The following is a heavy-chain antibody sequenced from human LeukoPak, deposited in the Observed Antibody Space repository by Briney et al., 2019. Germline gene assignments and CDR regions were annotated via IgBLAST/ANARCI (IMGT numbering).Heavy chain of an antibody. J-gene: IGHJ4*02. CDR3: ARRRADGFFDY. V-gene: IGHV4-4*09. CDR1: GGSISGYY. D-gene: IGHD5-24*01. CDR2: IHSSGST. Sequence: SETLSLTCSVSGGSISGYYWSWVRQPPGKGLEWIGNIHSSGSTSYNPSLKSRVTISVDTSKSQFSLKLSSVTAADTAVFYCARRRADGFFDYWGQGILVTVSS.